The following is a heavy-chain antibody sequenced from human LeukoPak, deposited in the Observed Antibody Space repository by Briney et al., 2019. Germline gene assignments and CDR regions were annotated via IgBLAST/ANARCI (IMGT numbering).Heavy chain of an antibody. CDR1: GFTFSSYS. J-gene: IGHJ4*02. D-gene: IGHD3-10*01. CDR3: ARDFNFIIYGSGPTVDY. Sequence: PGGSLRLSCAASGFTFSSYSMNWVRQAPGKGLEWVSSISSSSSYIYYADSVKGRFTISRDNAKNSLYLQMNSLRAEDTAVYYCARDFNFIIYGSGPTVDYWGQGTLVTVSS. CDR2: ISSSSSYI. V-gene: IGHV3-21*01.